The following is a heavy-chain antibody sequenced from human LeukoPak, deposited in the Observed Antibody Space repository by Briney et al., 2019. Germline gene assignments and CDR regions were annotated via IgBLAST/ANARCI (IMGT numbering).Heavy chain of an antibody. J-gene: IGHJ4*02. CDR1: GGSISSGSYY. D-gene: IGHD2-2*01. V-gene: IGHV4-61*02. CDR3: ARFTRYCSSTSCYLFDY. CDR2: IYTSGST. Sequence: SETLSLTCTVSGGSISSGSYYWSWIRQPAGKGLEWIGRIYTSGSTNYNPSLKSRATISVDTSKNQFSLELSSVTAADTAVYYCARFTRYCSSTSCYLFDYWGQGTLVTVSS.